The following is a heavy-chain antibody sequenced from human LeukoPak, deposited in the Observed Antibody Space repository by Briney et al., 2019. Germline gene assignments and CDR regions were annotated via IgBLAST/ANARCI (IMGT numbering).Heavy chain of an antibody. Sequence: SETLSLTCTVSGGSISSGYYYWNWIRQHPGKGLEWIGFIHYSGSTYYNPSLKSRVTISVDTSKNQFSLKLSSVTAADTAVYYCARLKRSLNWFDPWGQGTLVTVSS. V-gene: IGHV4-31*03. CDR1: GGSISSGYYY. CDR3: ARLKRSLNWFDP. D-gene: IGHD2-15*01. CDR2: IHYSGST. J-gene: IGHJ5*02.